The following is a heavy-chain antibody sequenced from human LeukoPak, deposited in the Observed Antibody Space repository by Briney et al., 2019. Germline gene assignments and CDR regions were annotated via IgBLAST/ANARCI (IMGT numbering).Heavy chain of an antibody. CDR3: ARGQMAGY. V-gene: IGHV3-7*05. CDR1: GFPFSSYW. CDR2: IKPDGSEK. Sequence: PGGSLRLSRAASGFPFSSYWMSWVRQAPGKGLEWVANIKPDGSEKSYVDSVKGRFTISRDNAKNSLYLQMNSLRAEDTAVYYCARGQMAGYWGQGTLVTVSS. J-gene: IGHJ4*02. D-gene: IGHD5-24*01.